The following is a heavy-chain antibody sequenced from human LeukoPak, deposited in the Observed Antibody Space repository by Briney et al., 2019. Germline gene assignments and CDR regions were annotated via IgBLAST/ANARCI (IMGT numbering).Heavy chain of an antibody. J-gene: IGHJ4*02. CDR3: ARARYYDSSGYYPLPIDY. CDR1: SGSISSYY. Sequence: SETLSLTCTVSSGSISSYYWSWIRQPPGKGLEWIGYIYYSGSTNYNPSLKSRVTISVDTSKNQFSLKLSSVTAADTAVYYCARARYYDSSGYYPLPIDYWGQGTLVTVSS. V-gene: IGHV4-59*01. D-gene: IGHD3-22*01. CDR2: IYYSGST.